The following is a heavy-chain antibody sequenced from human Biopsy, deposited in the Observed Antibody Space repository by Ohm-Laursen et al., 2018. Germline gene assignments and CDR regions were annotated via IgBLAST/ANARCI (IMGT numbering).Heavy chain of an antibody. D-gene: IGHD3-3*01. V-gene: IGHV1-18*01. CDR3: ARDRWPHVTLLGLVVFDF. Sequence: SVTALCKASGYTFTNYGIRWVRQAPGQGLEWMGWISPYNGDTDYAQKLQGRVTMTTDTSTSTAYMDLRSLRSDDTAVYYCARDRWPHVTLLGLVVFDFWGQGTLVIVSS. J-gene: IGHJ4*02. CDR2: ISPYNGDT. CDR1: GYTFTNYG.